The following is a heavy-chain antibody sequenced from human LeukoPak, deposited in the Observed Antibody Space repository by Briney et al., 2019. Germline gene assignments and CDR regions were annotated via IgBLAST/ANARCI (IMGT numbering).Heavy chain of an antibody. CDR3: ASPWEEFFFDK. V-gene: IGHV3-48*03. D-gene: IGHD1-26*01. J-gene: IGHJ4*02. CDR1: GFTFSSYE. Sequence: PGGSLRLSCAASGFTFSSYEMNWVRQTPGKGLQWISYISSGGSAKYYADAVKGRFTIYRDNAKKSVYLQMNSLRAEDTAVYYCASPWEEFFFDKWGQGTLVTVSS. CDR2: ISSGGSAK.